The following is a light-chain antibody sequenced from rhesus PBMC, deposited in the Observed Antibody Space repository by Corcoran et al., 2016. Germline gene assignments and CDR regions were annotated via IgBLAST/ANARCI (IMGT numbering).Light chain of an antibody. CDR1: QGVDSY. J-gene: IGKJ1*01. CDR3: QQSSDFWT. V-gene: IGKV3-24*04. Sequence: EIVVTQSPATLPLSPGERATLSCRASQGVDSYLAWYQQKPGQAPRPLIYGASSRATGIPESFSGSVSGTDVPLTISRLEPEDVGVYYCQQSSDFWTFGQGTKVEIK. CDR2: GAS.